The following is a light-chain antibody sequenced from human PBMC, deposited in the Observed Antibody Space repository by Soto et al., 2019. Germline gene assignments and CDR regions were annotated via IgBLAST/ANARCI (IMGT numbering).Light chain of an antibody. J-gene: IGKJ4*01. Sequence: DIQMTQSPSTLSASIGDRVTITCRASQTISNWLAWYQQKPGKPPRLLIYDASRSQTGVPSRFSGIGSGTAFTLTITSLQPDDVATYYCQHYNSHSAHAFGGGAKVELK. V-gene: IGKV1-5*01. CDR1: QTISNW. CDR2: DAS. CDR3: QHYNSHSAHA.